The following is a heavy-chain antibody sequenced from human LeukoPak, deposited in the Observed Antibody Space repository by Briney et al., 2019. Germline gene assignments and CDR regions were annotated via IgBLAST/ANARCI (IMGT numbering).Heavy chain of an antibody. CDR3: AKDRDYDFWSGYYWDN. J-gene: IGHJ4*02. D-gene: IGHD3-3*01. V-gene: IGHV3-23*01. Sequence: GGSLRLSCAASGFTFSSYAMSWVRQAPGRGLEWVSSISGSGGSTYYADSVKGRFTISRDNSKDTLYLQMRSLRGEDTAVYFCAKDRDYDFWSGYYWDNWGQGTLVTVSS. CDR2: ISGSGGST. CDR1: GFTFSSYA.